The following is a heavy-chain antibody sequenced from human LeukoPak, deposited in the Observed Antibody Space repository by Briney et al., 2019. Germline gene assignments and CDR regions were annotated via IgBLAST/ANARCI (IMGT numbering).Heavy chain of an antibody. J-gene: IGHJ4*02. V-gene: IGHV4-4*02. Sequence: SRTLSLSCAVSGGSISSSNWGSWVRQPPGKGLEWIGEIYHSGSTNYNPSLKSRVTISVDKSKNQFSLKLSSVTAADTAVYYCARALSSSWYYFDYWGQGTLVTVSS. D-gene: IGHD6-13*01. CDR1: GGSISSSNW. CDR2: IYHSGST. CDR3: ARALSSSWYYFDY.